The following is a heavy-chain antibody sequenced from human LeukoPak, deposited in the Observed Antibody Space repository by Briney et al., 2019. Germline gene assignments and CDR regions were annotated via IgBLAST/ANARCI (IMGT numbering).Heavy chain of an antibody. V-gene: IGHV3-23*01. CDR1: GFTFTNYA. CDR2: ISGSGDDT. Sequence: GGSLRLSCAASGFTFTNYAMTWVRQAPGKGLEWVSTISGSGDDTHYADSVKGRFTVSRDNAKNSLYLQMNSLRAEDTAVYYCARESSGWSENYWGQGTLVTVSS. J-gene: IGHJ4*02. CDR3: ARESSGWSENY. D-gene: IGHD6-19*01.